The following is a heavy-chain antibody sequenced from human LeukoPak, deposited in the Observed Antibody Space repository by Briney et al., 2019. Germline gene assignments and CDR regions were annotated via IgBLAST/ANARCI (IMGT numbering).Heavy chain of an antibody. D-gene: IGHD5/OR15-5a*01. CDR2: FSGSGGST. J-gene: IGHJ4*02. Sequence: PGGSLRLSCAASGFTFSSYAMSWVRQAPGKGLEWVSAFSGSGGSTYYADSVKGRFTISRDNSKNTLYLQMNSLRAEDTAVYYCAKAGPTSTITYSSVDYWGQGTLVTVSS. CDR1: GFTFSSYA. CDR3: AKAGPTSTITYSSVDY. V-gene: IGHV3-23*01.